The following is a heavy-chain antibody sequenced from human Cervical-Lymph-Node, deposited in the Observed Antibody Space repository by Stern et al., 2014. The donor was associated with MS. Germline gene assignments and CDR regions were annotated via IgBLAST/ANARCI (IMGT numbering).Heavy chain of an antibody. CDR1: GYKFSIYW. J-gene: IGHJ4*02. V-gene: IGHV5-51*03. CDR2: IYPGGSET. D-gene: IGHD1-14*01. CDR3: ARQTTAWASDV. Sequence: MQLVQSGAELIRPGESLKISCKGSGYKFSIYWIAWVRQMPGKGLEWMGIIYPGGSETRYSPSFQGRVTMSAEPSTRTAYLQWSSLNSSDTAMYFCARQTTAWASDVWGQGTLVTVSS.